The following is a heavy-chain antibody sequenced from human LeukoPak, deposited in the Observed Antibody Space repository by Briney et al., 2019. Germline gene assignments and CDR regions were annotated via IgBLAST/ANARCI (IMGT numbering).Heavy chain of an antibody. Sequence: SETLSLTCTVSGNSFGNYYWSWIRQPAGKGLEWIGRIYTSGSTTYNPSLKCRVTMSVDTSKNQFSLKLSSVTAADTAVYFCTRDTGTTGEVKFDPWGQGTLVTVSS. V-gene: IGHV4-4*07. CDR1: GNSFGNYY. D-gene: IGHD4-17*01. CDR2: IYTSGST. J-gene: IGHJ5*02. CDR3: TRDTGTTGEVKFDP.